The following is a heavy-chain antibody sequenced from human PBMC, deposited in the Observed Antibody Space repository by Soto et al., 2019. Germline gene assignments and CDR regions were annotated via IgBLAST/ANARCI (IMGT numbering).Heavy chain of an antibody. D-gene: IGHD1-1*01. J-gene: IGHJ5*02. CDR3: GGTGILKNWFDP. Sequence: SETLSLTCTVSGCSISSGGYYWSWIRQHPGKGLEWIGYIYYSGSTYYNPSLKSRVTISVDTSKNQFSLKLSSVTAADTAVYYCGGTGILKNWFDPWGQGTLVTVSS. V-gene: IGHV4-31*03. CDR2: IYYSGST. CDR1: GCSISSGGYY.